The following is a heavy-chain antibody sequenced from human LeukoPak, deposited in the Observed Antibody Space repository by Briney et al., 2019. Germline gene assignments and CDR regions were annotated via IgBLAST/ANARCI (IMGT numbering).Heavy chain of an antibody. J-gene: IGHJ6*03. Sequence: ASVKVSCKASGYTFTGYYMHWVRQAPGQGLEWMGWINPNSGGTNYAQKFQGRVTMTRDTSISTAYMELSRLRSDDTAVYYCAREGPPKGSGGYYYYYMDVWGKGTTVTVSS. D-gene: IGHD3-10*01. V-gene: IGHV1-2*02. CDR2: INPNSGGT. CDR3: AREGPPKGSGGYYYYYMDV. CDR1: GYTFTGYY.